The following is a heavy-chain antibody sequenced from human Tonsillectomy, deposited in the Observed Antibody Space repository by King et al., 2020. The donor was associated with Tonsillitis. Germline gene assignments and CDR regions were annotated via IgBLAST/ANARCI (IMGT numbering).Heavy chain of an antibody. D-gene: IGHD6-19*01. CDR2: IRSKAYGGTA. V-gene: IGHV3-49*03. CDR1: GFTFGDFG. CDR3: TRDSEAVAGITLDY. Sequence: EVQLVESGGGLLQPRRSRRLSCTASGFTFGDFGMTWFRQGPGKGLEWVGFIRSKAYGGTAEYAASVKGRFTISRDDSKSIAYLQMNSLKTEDTAVYYCTRDSEAVAGITLDYWGQGTLVTVSS. J-gene: IGHJ4*02.